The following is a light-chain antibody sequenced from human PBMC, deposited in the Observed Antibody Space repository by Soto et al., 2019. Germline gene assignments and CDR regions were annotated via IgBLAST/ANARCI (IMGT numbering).Light chain of an antibody. J-gene: IGKJ2*01. CDR3: QQRSNWPPYT. CDR2: DAS. V-gene: IGKV3-11*01. CDR1: QRVSSY. Sequence: EIVLTQSPATLSLSPGERATLSCRASQRVSSYLAWYQQKPGQAPRLLIYDASNRATGIPARFSGSGSGTDFTLTISSLEPEDFAVYYCQQRSNWPPYTLVQGTKLEIK.